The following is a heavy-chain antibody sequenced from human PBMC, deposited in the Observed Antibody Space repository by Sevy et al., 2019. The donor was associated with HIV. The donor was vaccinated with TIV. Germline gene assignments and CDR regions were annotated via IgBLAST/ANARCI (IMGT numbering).Heavy chain of an antibody. CDR2: LSGSGGST. Sequence: GGSLRLSCAASGFTFSSYGMHWVRQAPGKGLEWVSGLSGSGGSTYYAAAVKGRFTISRDNSKNTLYLQMNSLRAEDTAVYYCAKEAEWFPSSHFDYWGQGTLVTVSS. V-gene: IGHV3-23*01. CDR1: GFTFSSYG. J-gene: IGHJ4*02. CDR3: AKEAEWFPSSHFDY. D-gene: IGHD3-3*01.